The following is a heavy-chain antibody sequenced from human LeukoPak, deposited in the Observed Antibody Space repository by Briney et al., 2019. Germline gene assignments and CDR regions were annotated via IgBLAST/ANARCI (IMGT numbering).Heavy chain of an antibody. V-gene: IGHV3-48*01. CDR1: GFTFSSYS. Sequence: GGSLRLSCAASGFTFSSYSINWVRQAPGKGLEWVSYISSSSSTIYYADSVKGRFTISRDNAKNSLYLQMNSLRAEDTAVYYCARDPSASTWYYFDYWGQGTLVTVSS. CDR3: ARDPSASTWYYFDY. D-gene: IGHD2-2*01. J-gene: IGHJ4*02. CDR2: ISSSSSTI.